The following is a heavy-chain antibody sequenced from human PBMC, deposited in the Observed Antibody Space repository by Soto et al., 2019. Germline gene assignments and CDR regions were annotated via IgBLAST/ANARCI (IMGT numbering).Heavy chain of an antibody. CDR2: IRSGGGST. V-gene: IGHV3-23*01. J-gene: IGHJ4*02. D-gene: IGHD5-18*01. CDR1: GFTFSTYA. Sequence: EVQLLESGGGLVQPGGSLRLSCAASGFTFSTYAMSWVRQAPGKGLEWVSTIRSGGGSTYYADSVKGRFTVSRDNSRNTLYARMNSMSTNDTAVYYCSKLSARDQGYQYHYCGQGALVTVTS. CDR3: SKLSARDQGYQYHY.